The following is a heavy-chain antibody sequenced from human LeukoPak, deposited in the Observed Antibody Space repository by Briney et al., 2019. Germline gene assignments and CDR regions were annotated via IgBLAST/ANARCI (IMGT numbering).Heavy chain of an antibody. CDR2: ISYDGGQK. J-gene: IGHJ4*02. V-gene: IGHV3-30*04. CDR3: ARANSSSWHYFDY. D-gene: IGHD6-13*01. Sequence: GGSLRLSCAASGFTFSDYTMHWVRQAPGKGLEWVAVISYDGGQKYHADSVKGRFTISRDNSKNTVSLQMNSLRAEDTAVFYCARANSSSWHYFDYWGQGTLVTVSS. CDR1: GFTFSDYT.